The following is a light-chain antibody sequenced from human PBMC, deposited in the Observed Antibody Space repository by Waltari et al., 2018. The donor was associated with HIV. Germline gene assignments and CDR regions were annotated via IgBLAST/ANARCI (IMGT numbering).Light chain of an antibody. Sequence: QSALTQPASVSGSPGQSITISCTGTTSTVGGYNLVSWYQQHPGKAPKLMIYEVSKRPSGVSNRFSGFKSGNAASLTISGLQAEDEADYYCCAYAGSTTYVIFGGGTKLTVL. CDR2: EVS. CDR3: CAYAGSTTYVI. V-gene: IGLV2-23*02. CDR1: TSTVGGYNL. J-gene: IGLJ2*01.